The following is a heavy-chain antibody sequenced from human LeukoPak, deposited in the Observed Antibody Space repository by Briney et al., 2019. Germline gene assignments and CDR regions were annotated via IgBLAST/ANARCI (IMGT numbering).Heavy chain of an antibody. D-gene: IGHD7-27*01. Sequence: GGSLRLSCSASGFTVITSFMSWVRQAPGKGLEWVSVIYNDGTTYYADSVKGRFTISRDNPKNTLYLQMNALRAEDTAVYYCVRGPPHWGFDYWGQGTLVTVSS. CDR2: IYNDGTT. J-gene: IGHJ4*02. V-gene: IGHV3-53*01. CDR1: GFTVITSF. CDR3: VRGPPHWGFDY.